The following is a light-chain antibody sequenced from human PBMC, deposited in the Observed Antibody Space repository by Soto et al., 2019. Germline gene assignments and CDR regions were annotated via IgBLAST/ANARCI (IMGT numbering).Light chain of an antibody. CDR2: INT. CDR1: SSNIGAGYD. Sequence: VLTQPPSVSGAPGQRVTISCAGGSSNIGAGYDVHWYQHIPGTAPKLLIYINTNRPSGVPDRFSGSRSGPSASLAITGLQAQDEAVYFCQSYDSTLKTYVFGSGTKVTVL. V-gene: IGLV1-40*01. CDR3: QSYDSTLKTYV. J-gene: IGLJ1*01.